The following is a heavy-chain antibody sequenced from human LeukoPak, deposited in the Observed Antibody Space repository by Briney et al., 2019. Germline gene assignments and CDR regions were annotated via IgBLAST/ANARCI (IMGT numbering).Heavy chain of an antibody. Sequence: GGSLRLSCAASGFTFSSYEMNWVRQAPGKGLEWVSGINWNGGSTGYADSVKGRFTISRDNAKNSLYLQMNSLRAEDTALYYCARAPTYYYYYMDVWGKGTTVTVSS. V-gene: IGHV3-20*04. CDR1: GFTFSSYE. CDR2: INWNGGST. J-gene: IGHJ6*03. CDR3: ARAPTYYYYYMDV.